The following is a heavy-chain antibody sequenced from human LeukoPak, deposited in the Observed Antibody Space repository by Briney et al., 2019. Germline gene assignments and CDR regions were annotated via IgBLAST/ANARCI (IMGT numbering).Heavy chain of an antibody. V-gene: IGHV1-69*13. CDR3: ARDHAAMVPGDY. Sequence: SVKVSCKASGYTFTGYYMHWVRQAPGQGLEWMGGIIPIFGTANYAQKFQGRVTITADESTSTAYMELSSLRSEDTAVYYCARDHAAMVPGDYWGQGTLVTVSS. D-gene: IGHD3-10*01. CDR1: GYTFTGYY. CDR2: IIPIFGTA. J-gene: IGHJ4*02.